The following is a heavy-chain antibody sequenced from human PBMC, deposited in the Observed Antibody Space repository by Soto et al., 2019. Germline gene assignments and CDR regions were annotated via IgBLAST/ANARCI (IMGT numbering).Heavy chain of an antibody. Sequence: GGSLRLSCAASGFTFSSYWMSWVRQAPGKGLEWVANIKQDGSEKYYVDSVKGRFTISRDNAKNSLYLQMNSLRAEDTAVYYCVDYSDYYYYMDVWGKGTTVTVSS. CDR2: IKQDGSEK. CDR1: GFTFSSYW. CDR3: VDYSDYYYYMDV. J-gene: IGHJ6*03. D-gene: IGHD2-21*01. V-gene: IGHV3-7*01.